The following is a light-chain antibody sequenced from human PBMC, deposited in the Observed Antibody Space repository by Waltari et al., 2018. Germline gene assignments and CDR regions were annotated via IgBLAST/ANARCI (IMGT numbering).Light chain of an antibody. CDR1: QNIRNN. J-gene: IGKJ1*01. CDR2: AAS. V-gene: IGKV1-39*01. Sequence: DIQMTQSPPSLSASIGDRVTINCRASQNIRNNLNWYQQKPGKAPKLLIYAASNLQRGVPSRFSGSGSGTDFTLTILSLEPDDFATYYCQQSSGTPPRTFGQGTKVDIK. CDR3: QQSSGTPPRT.